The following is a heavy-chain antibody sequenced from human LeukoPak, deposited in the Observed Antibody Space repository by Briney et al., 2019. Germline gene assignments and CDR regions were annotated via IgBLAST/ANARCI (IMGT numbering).Heavy chain of an antibody. CDR2: INVNGDTK. Sequence: PGGSLRLSRAVSGFSVSIYGMSWVRQAPGRGLEWVSAINVNGDTKYYADSVRGRFIISRDNSENTLYLQMNSLRTEDTAVYYCAQGYSIGWFPNWGQGSMVSVAS. J-gene: IGHJ4*02. CDR1: GFSVSIYG. D-gene: IGHD5-12*01. V-gene: IGHV3-23*01. CDR3: AQGYSIGWFPN.